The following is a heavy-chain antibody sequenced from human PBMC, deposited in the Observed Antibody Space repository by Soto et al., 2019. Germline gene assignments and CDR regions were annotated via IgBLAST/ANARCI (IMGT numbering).Heavy chain of an antibody. CDR3: ARDRDLAVPAAVIYFDS. Sequence: GGSLRLSCAASGFSISDYWMSWVRQAPGKGLEWVANIKRDGSEKYYVDSVKGRFTISRDNAKNSLYLQMNSLRADDTAVYYCARDRDLAVPAAVIYFDSWGQGTLVTVSS. V-gene: IGHV3-7*01. CDR1: GFSISDYW. J-gene: IGHJ4*02. D-gene: IGHD2-2*01. CDR2: IKRDGSEK.